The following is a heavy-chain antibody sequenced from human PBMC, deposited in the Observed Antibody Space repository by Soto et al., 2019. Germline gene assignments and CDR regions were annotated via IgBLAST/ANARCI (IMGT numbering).Heavy chain of an antibody. CDR2: ISAYTGNT. Sequence: QVQLVQSGAEVKKPGASVNVSCKASGYTFTSYGISWVRQAPGQGLEWMGWISAYTGNTNYAQKLQGRVTMTTDTSTSTAYMELRSLRSEDTAVYYCARDQGANIVLIRHYYYYYGMDVWGQGPTVTVSS. D-gene: IGHD2-8*01. J-gene: IGHJ6*02. CDR1: GYTFTSYG. CDR3: ARDQGANIVLIRHYYYYYGMDV. V-gene: IGHV1-18*01.